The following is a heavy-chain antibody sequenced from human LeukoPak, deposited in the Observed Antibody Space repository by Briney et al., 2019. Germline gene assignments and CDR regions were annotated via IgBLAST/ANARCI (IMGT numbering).Heavy chain of an antibody. J-gene: IGHJ4*02. V-gene: IGHV3-23*01. CDR3: AKAPLGSSSWFDY. D-gene: IGHD6-13*01. Sequence: PGGSLRLSCAASGFTFSSYAMSWVRQAPGKGLEWVSAISGSGGSTYYADSVKGRFTISRDNSKNTLYLQMNGLRAEDTAVYYCAKAPLGSSSWFDYWGQGTLVSVSS. CDR1: GFTFSSYA. CDR2: ISGSGGST.